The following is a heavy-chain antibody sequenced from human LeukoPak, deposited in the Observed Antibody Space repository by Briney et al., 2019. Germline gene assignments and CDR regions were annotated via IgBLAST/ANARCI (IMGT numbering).Heavy chain of an antibody. V-gene: IGHV3-30-3*01. Sequence: GGSLRLSCAASGFTFSSYAMHWVRQAPGKGLEWVAVISYDGSNKYYADSVKGRFTISRDNSKNTLYLQMNSLRAEDTAVYYCAREYMDYYDSSGPSHYYYGMDVWGQGTTVTVSS. CDR3: AREYMDYYDSSGPSHYYYGMDV. D-gene: IGHD3-22*01. CDR1: GFTFSSYA. J-gene: IGHJ6*02. CDR2: ISYDGSNK.